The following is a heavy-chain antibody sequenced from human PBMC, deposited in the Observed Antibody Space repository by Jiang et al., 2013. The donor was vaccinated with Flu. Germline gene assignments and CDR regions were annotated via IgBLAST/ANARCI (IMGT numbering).Heavy chain of an antibody. CDR3: ARTVNVRLAYCGGDCYSDAFDI. D-gene: IGHD2-21*02. CDR2: IIPIFGTA. Sequence: EVKKPGSSVKVSCKASGGTFSSYAISWVRQAPGQGLEWMGGIIPIFGTANYAQKFQGRVTITADESTSTAYMELSSLRSEDTAVYYCARTVNVRLAYCGGDCYSDAFDIWGQGTMVTVSS. V-gene: IGHV1-69*01. CDR1: GGTFSSYA. J-gene: IGHJ3*02.